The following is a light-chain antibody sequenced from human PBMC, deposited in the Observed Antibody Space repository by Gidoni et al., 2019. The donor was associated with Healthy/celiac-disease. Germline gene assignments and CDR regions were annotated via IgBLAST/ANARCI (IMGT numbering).Light chain of an antibody. CDR1: NIGSKS. Sequence: SYVLTQPPSVSVAPGKPARITCGGNNIGSKSVHWYQQKPGQAPVLVIYYDSDRPSGIPERFSGSNSGNTATLTISRVEAGDEADYDCQVWDSSSDHPGVFGTGTKVTVL. CDR3: QVWDSSSDHPGV. V-gene: IGLV3-21*04. CDR2: YDS. J-gene: IGLJ1*01.